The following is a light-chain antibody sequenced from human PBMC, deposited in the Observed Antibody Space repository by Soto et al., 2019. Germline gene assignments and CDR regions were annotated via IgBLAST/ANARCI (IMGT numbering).Light chain of an antibody. CDR2: DVS. CDR3: SSYTSSSTYV. Sequence: QPVLTQPASVSGSPGQSITISCTGTSSDVGGYNYVSWYQQHPGKAPKLMIYDVSNRPSGVSNRFSGSKSGNTASLTISGLQAEDEADYYCSSYTSSSTYVFGTGTQLTV. V-gene: IGLV2-14*01. CDR1: SSDVGGYNY. J-gene: IGLJ1*01.